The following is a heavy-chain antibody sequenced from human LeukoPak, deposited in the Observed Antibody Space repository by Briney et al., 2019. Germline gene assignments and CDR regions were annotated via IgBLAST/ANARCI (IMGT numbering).Heavy chain of an antibody. Sequence: SETLSLTCTVSGGSISTYSWSWIRQPPGKGLEWIGYIYYNGGTNYNSSLKSRVTISVDTSKNQLSLKLTSVTVADTAVYYCARLTTTVTRAFDYWGQGTLVTVSS. V-gene: IGHV4-59*08. CDR2: IYYNGGT. J-gene: IGHJ4*02. CDR1: GGSISTYS. CDR3: ARLTTTVTRAFDY. D-gene: IGHD4-17*01.